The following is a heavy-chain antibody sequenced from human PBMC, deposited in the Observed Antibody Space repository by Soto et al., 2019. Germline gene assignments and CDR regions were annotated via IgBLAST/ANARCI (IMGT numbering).Heavy chain of an antibody. CDR2: MYSSGTT. Sequence: SETLSLTCSVSGGSISSYAWSWVRQPAGKGLECIGRMYSSGTTYYHPSLQSRVSMSLDTSKRQFSVTLRSVTAADTAMYFCEGWSNYYNIVVWGQGISVTVSS. CDR1: GGSISSYA. D-gene: IGHD3-3*01. J-gene: IGHJ6*02. V-gene: IGHV4-4*07. CDR3: EGWSNYYNIVV.